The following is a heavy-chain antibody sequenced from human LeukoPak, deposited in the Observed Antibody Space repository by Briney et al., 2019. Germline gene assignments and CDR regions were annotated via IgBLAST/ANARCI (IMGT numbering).Heavy chain of an antibody. V-gene: IGHV3-30*04. D-gene: IGHD6-13*01. CDR3: AGSPRYSSTWLFDY. CDR1: GFTFSSSA. J-gene: IGHJ4*02. Sequence: PGGSLRLSCAASGFTFSSSAMHWVRQAPGKGLEWVAIISHDGSNKYYVDSVKGRFTISRDNSKNTLYLQMNSLRAEDTAVYYCAGSPRYSSTWLFDYWGQGTLVTVSS. CDR2: ISHDGSNK.